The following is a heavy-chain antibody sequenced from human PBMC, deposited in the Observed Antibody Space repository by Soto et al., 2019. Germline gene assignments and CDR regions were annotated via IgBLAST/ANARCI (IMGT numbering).Heavy chain of an antibody. CDR3: ARLVYDSSGYRPG. CDR2: IYYSGST. Sequence: PSEALSFTCTVSGGSISSSSYYWGCIRQPPGKGLEWIGSIYYSGSTYYNPSLKSRVTISVDTSKNHFSLKLSSVTAADTAVYYCARLVYDSSGYRPGWGQGTLVTVS. J-gene: IGHJ4*02. D-gene: IGHD3-22*01. CDR1: GGSISSSSYY. V-gene: IGHV4-39*02.